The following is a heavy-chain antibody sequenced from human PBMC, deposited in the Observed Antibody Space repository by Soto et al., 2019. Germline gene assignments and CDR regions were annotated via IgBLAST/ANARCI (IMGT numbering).Heavy chain of an antibody. CDR2: INAGNGNT. CDR3: ARATVDYYYYYGLDV. CDR1: GYTFTSYA. D-gene: IGHD4-17*01. Sequence: GASVKDSCQASGYTFTSYAMHWVRQAPGQRLEWMGWINAGNGNTKYSQKFQGKVTITRDTSASTAYMELSSLRSEDTAVYYCARATVDYYYYYGLDVWGQGTTVTVSS. V-gene: IGHV1-3*01. J-gene: IGHJ6*02.